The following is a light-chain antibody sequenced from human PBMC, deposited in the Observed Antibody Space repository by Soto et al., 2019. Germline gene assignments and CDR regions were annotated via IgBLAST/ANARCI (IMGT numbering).Light chain of an antibody. V-gene: IGKV1-39*01. CDR2: AAS. CDR3: QQSFRTPFT. J-gene: IGKJ3*01. Sequence: DIQMTQSPSSLSASVGDRVNITCRASQSISSYLNWYQQKPGKAPTLLVYAASRLQSGVPSRFSGTGSGTDFTLTISSLQPEDFATYYCQQSFRTPFTFGPGNKLDI. CDR1: QSISSY.